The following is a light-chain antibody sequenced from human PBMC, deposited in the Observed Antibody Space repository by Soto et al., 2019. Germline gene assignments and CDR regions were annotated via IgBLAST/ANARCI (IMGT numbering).Light chain of an antibody. CDR2: GAS. Sequence: EIVMTQSPATLSVSPGERATLSCRASQSVSINLAWFQQKPGQAPRLLIYGASTRATGFPARFSGSGSGTEFTLTINSLQSEDFAVYYFQQYHNFPYTFGQGTKLEIK. V-gene: IGKV3-15*01. CDR3: QQYHNFPYT. J-gene: IGKJ2*01. CDR1: QSVSIN.